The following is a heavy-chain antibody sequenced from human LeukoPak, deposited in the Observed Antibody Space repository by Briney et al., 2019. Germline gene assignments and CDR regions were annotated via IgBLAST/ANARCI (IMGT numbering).Heavy chain of an antibody. D-gene: IGHD1-26*01. CDR1: GGSISSYY. J-gene: IGHJ6*03. CDR2: IYYSGST. CDR3: ARDGPVSGSSPYYYYYYMDV. V-gene: IGHV4-59*01. Sequence: SETLSLTCTVSGGSISSYYWSWLRQPPGKGLEWLGYIYYSGSTNYNPSLKSRVTISVDTSKNQFSLKLSSVTAADTAVYYCARDGPVSGSSPYYYYYYMDVWGKGTTVTVSS.